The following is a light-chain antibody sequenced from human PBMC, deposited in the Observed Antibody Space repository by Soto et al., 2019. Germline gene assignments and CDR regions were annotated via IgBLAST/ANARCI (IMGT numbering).Light chain of an antibody. CDR1: QSVSSY. V-gene: IGKV3-11*01. Sequence: EIVLTQSTATLSLSPGERATPSCRASQSVSSYLAWYQQKPGQAPRLLIYDASNRATGIPARFSGSGSGTDFTLTISSLEPEDFAVYYCQQRSNWPGTFGQGTKVEIK. J-gene: IGKJ1*01. CDR2: DAS. CDR3: QQRSNWPGT.